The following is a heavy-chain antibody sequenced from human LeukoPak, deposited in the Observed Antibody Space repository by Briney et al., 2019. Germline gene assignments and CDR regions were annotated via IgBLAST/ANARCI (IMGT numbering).Heavy chain of an antibody. J-gene: IGHJ4*02. CDR2: INGDGRNI. Sequence: GGSLRLSCVASGFTFSSYWMHWVRQDPRKGLVWVSRINGDGRNINYAGSVRGRFTISRDNAKNTLYLQMNTLRVEDTAVYYCAGPYHYGDFSYWGQGSLVSVSS. V-gene: IGHV3-74*01. CDR3: AGPYHYGDFSY. CDR1: GFTFSSYW. D-gene: IGHD4-17*01.